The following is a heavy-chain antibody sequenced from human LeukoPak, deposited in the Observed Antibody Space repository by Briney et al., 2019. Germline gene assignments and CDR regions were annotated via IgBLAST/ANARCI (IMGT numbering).Heavy chain of an antibody. D-gene: IGHD3-3*01. Sequence: GGSLSLSCVVSGFNFNNYGMHWVRQAPGKGLDWVASIAYDGSNENYAESVKGRFTISRDNSKNTLYLQLSSLTAEDTAVYYCARPSGSVTIFGVVDCFDYGGQGSLVTVSS. CDR1: GFNFNNYG. V-gene: IGHV3-30*04. J-gene: IGHJ4*02. CDR3: ARPSGSVTIFGVVDCFDY. CDR2: IAYDGSNE.